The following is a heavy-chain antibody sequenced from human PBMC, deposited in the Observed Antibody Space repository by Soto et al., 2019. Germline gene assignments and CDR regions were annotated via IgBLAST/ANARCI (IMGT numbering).Heavy chain of an antibody. CDR3: AREGQQLVKSRFDP. Sequence: PSQTLSLTCAISWDSVPRNSAAWNWIRQSPSRGLEWLGRTYYRSKWYNDYAESVKSRITINPDTSKNQFSLQLNAVTPEDTAVYYCAREGQQLVKSRFDPWGQGTLVTVSS. CDR1: WDSVPRNSAA. J-gene: IGHJ5*02. CDR2: TYYRSKWYN. D-gene: IGHD6-13*01. V-gene: IGHV6-1*01.